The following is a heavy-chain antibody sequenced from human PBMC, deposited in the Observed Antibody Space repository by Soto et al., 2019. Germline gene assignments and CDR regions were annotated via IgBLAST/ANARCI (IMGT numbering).Heavy chain of an antibody. V-gene: IGHV3-33*01. Sequence: QVQLVESGGGVVQPGRSLRLSCAASGFTYSSYGMHWVRQAPGKGLEWVGVIWYDGSTKYYADSVKGRFTISRDNSKNTLYVQMNSLRAEDKAVYYCAREFDGMDVWGQGTTVTVSS. CDR2: IWYDGSTK. CDR1: GFTYSSYG. CDR3: AREFDGMDV. J-gene: IGHJ6*02.